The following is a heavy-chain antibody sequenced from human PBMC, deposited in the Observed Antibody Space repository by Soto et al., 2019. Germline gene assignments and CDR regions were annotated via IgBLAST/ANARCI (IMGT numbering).Heavy chain of an antibody. CDR1: GFTGFAFSAYW. Sequence: EVQLVESGGGLAQPGGSLRLSCVGSGFTGFAFSAYWMAWVRQAPGKGLEWVANIKQDGSEIHYVDSVKGRFTISRDNAKNSLYLQMNSLGAEDTAVYYCATWFGQLGAFWGQGTLVTVSS. CDR2: IKQDGSEI. V-gene: IGHV3-7*05. J-gene: IGHJ1*01. D-gene: IGHD3-10*01. CDR3: ATWFGQLGAF.